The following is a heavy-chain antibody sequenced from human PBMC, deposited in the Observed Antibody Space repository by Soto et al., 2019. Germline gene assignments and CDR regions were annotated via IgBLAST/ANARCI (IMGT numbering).Heavy chain of an antibody. CDR2: INHSGST. J-gene: IGHJ4*02. D-gene: IGHD2-2*01. Sequence: SETLSLTCAVYGGSFSGYYWSWIRQPPGKGLEWIGEINHSGSTNYNPSLKSRVTISVDTSKNQFSLKLSSVTAADTAVYYCARVPAAAKKFDYWGQGTLVTVS. CDR1: GGSFSGYY. CDR3: ARVPAAAKKFDY. V-gene: IGHV4-34*01.